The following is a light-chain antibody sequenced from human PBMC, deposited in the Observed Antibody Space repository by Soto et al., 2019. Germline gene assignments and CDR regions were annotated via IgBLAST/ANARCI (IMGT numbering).Light chain of an antibody. CDR3: QQVKTYPRT. V-gene: IGKV1-9*01. J-gene: IGKJ4*01. CDR2: EES. Sequence: DIHLTQSPSFLSASVGDRVTITCRPSQAVPNNMAWYQQKPGQPPKLLIYEESTLHSVVPSRFSGRKSGTQCTLTIDSLQPEDFATYYWQQVKTYPRTFGGGTKVEIK. CDR1: QAVPNN.